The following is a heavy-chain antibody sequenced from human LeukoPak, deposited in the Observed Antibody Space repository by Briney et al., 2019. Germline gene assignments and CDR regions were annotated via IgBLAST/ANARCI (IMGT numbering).Heavy chain of an antibody. V-gene: IGHV4-4*07. CDR2: IYTSGST. CDR3: VAGTDYYYSYMDV. D-gene: IGHD6-13*01. CDR1: GGSISSYY. Sequence: PSETLSLTCTVSGGSISSYYWSWIRQPAGKGLEWIGRIYTSGSTNYNPSLKSRVTMTVDTSKNQYSLKLSSVTAANTAVYYCVAGTDYYYSYMDVWGKGTTVTVSS. J-gene: IGHJ6*03.